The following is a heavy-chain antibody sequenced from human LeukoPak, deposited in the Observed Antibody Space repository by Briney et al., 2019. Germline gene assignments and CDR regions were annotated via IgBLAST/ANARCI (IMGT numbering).Heavy chain of an antibody. CDR2: IHTSGNT. D-gene: IGHD3-22*01. CDR3: ARGHFDSSGFSNPIDS. Sequence: SETLSLTCTVSGAAISSYYWSWIRQPPGKGLEWIGYIHTSGNTKSNPSLKSRVTMSVDTSKNELSLSLRSVAAADTALYYCARGHFDSSGFSNPIDSWGQGILVTVSS. J-gene: IGHJ4*02. V-gene: IGHV4-4*09. CDR1: GAAISSYY.